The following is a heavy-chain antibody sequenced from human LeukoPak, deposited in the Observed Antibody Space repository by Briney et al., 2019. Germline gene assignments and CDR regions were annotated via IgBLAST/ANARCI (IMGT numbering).Heavy chain of an antibody. D-gene: IGHD6-13*01. CDR3: ARESSSRKNDY. V-gene: IGHV3-21*01. J-gene: IGHJ4*02. CDR2: ISSGSSYI. CDR1: GFTFSGYS. Sequence: GGSLRLSCAASGFTFSGYSMNWVRQAPGKGLEWVSFISSGSSYIYYADSVKGRFTISRDNAKNSLYLQMNSLRAEDTAVYYCARESSSRKNDYWGQGTLVTVSS.